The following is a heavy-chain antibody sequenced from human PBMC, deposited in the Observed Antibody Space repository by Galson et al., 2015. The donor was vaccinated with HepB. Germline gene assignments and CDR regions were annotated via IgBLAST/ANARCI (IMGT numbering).Heavy chain of an antibody. CDR2: IYYSGST. D-gene: IGHD5-18*01. V-gene: IGHV4-59*01. Sequence: ETLSLTCTVSGGSISSYYWSWIRQPPGKGLEWIGYIYYSGSTNYNPSLKSRVTISVDTSKNQFSLKLSSVTAADTAVYYCARDGGVGYSYGPYWFDPWGQGTLVTVSS. J-gene: IGHJ5*02. CDR1: GGSISSYY. CDR3: ARDGGVGYSYGPYWFDP.